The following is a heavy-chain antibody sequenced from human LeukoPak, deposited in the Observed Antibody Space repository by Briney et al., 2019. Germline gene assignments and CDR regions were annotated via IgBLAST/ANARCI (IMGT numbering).Heavy chain of an antibody. V-gene: IGHV4-39*01. CDR3: ARIQLWVDY. CDR2: IYYSGST. J-gene: IGHJ4*02. Sequence: SETLSLTCTVSGGSISSSSYYWGWIRQPPGKGLEWIGSIYYSGSTYYNPSLKSRVTISVDTSKNQFSLKQGSVTAADTAMYYCARIQLWVDYWGQGTLVTVSS. D-gene: IGHD5-18*01. CDR1: GGSISSSSYY.